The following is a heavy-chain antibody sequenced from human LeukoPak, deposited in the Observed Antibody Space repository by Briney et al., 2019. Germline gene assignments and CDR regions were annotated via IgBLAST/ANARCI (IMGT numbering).Heavy chain of an antibody. CDR2: ISSSSSYI. J-gene: IGHJ4*02. V-gene: IGHV3-21*01. D-gene: IGHD4-17*01. CDR1: GFTFSSYS. Sequence: WGSLRLSCAASGFTFSSYSMNWVRQAPGKGLEWVSSISSSSSYIYYADSVKGRFTISRDNAKNSLYLQMNSLRAEDTAVYYCARSTVTTGLVDYWGQGTLVTVSS. CDR3: ARSTVTTGLVDY.